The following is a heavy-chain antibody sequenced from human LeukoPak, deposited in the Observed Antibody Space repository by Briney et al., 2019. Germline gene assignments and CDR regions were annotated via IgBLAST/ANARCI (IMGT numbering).Heavy chain of an antibody. J-gene: IGHJ3*02. D-gene: IGHD4-17*01. CDR2: INHSGST. CDR1: GGSFRGYY. V-gene: IGHV4-34*01. Sequence: SETLSLTCAVYGGSFRGYYWSWIRQPPGKGLEWIGEINHSGSTNYNPSLKSRVTISVDTSKNQFSLKLSSVTAADTAVYYCARPRGARTVTTAAFDIWGQGTMVTVSS. CDR3: ARPRGARTVTTAAFDI.